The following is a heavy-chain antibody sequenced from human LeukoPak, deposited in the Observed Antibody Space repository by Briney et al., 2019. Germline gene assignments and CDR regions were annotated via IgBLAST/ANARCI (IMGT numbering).Heavy chain of an antibody. CDR2: INSDGSST. V-gene: IGHV3-74*01. Sequence: GGSLRLSCAASGFTFSSYWMRWVRQAPGKGLVWASRINSDGSSTSYADSVKGRFSISRDNAKNTLYLQMNSLRAEDTAVYYCARGGYREQLGSWGQGTLVTVSS. CDR1: GFTFSSYW. D-gene: IGHD6-13*01. J-gene: IGHJ5*02. CDR3: ARGGYREQLGS.